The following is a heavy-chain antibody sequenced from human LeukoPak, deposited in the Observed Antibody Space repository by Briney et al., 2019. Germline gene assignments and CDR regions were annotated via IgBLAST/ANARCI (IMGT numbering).Heavy chain of an antibody. Sequence: GGSQRLSCAASGFTFSSYAMSWVRQAPGKGLEWVSVISGSGGDTYYADSVKGRFTISRHNSKNTLYLQMNSLRAEDTAIYYCAKTGCTSTGCYENYWGQGTLVTVSS. V-gene: IGHV3-23*01. CDR1: GFTFSSYA. CDR2: ISGSGGDT. CDR3: AKTGCTSTGCYENY. D-gene: IGHD2-2*01. J-gene: IGHJ4*02.